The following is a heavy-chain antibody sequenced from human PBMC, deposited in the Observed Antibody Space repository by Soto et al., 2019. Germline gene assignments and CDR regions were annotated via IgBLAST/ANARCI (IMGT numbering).Heavy chain of an antibody. CDR3: AKVGYSYGSLKLVWGHFDY. Sequence: GESLKISCAASGFTFSSYAMSWVRQAPGKGLEWVSAISGSGGSTYYADSVKGRFTISRDNSKNTLYLQMNSLRAEDTAVYYCAKVGYSYGSLKLVWGHFDYWGQGTLVTVSS. D-gene: IGHD5-18*01. V-gene: IGHV3-23*01. CDR2: ISGSGGST. J-gene: IGHJ4*02. CDR1: GFTFSSYA.